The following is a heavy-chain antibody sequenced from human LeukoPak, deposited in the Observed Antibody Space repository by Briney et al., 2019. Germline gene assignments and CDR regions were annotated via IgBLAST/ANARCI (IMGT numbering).Heavy chain of an antibody. CDR3: ARHLITLTGDAFDI. Sequence: SETLSLTCTVSGGSISSSSYYWGWFRQPPGKGLEWIGSIYYSGSTYYNPSLKSRVTISVDTSKNQFSLKLSSVTAADTAVYFCARHLITLTGDAFDIWGQGTMVTVSS. V-gene: IGHV4-39*01. D-gene: IGHD1-14*01. CDR1: GGSISSSSYY. CDR2: IYYSGST. J-gene: IGHJ3*02.